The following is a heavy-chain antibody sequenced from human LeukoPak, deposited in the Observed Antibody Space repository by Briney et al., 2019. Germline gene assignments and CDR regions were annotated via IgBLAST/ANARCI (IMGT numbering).Heavy chain of an antibody. CDR2: IYYSGST. J-gene: IGHJ5*02. CDR3: ARATTVTTVVFRFWFDP. V-gene: IGHV4-39*01. D-gene: IGHD4-17*01. Sequence: SEPLSLTCTVSGGSISSSSYYWGWIRQPPGKGLEWIGSIYYSGSTYYNPSLKSRVTISVDTSKNQFSMKLSSVTAADTDVYYCARATTVTTVVFRFWFDPWGQGTLVTVSS. CDR1: GGSISSSSYY.